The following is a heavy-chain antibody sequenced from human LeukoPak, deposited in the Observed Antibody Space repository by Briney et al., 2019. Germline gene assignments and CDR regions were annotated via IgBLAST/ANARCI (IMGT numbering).Heavy chain of an antibody. CDR2: IYHSGST. J-gene: IGHJ5*02. D-gene: IGHD5-18*01. Sequence: PSETLSLTCAVSGGSISSGNWWSWVRQPPGKGLEWIGQIYHSGSTNYNPSLKSRVTTSLDKSKNQFSLNVTSVTAADTAVYYCARAGYSYGTRLDWFDPWGQGTLVTVSS. CDR3: ARAGYSYGTRLDWFDP. V-gene: IGHV4-4*02. CDR1: GGSISSGNW.